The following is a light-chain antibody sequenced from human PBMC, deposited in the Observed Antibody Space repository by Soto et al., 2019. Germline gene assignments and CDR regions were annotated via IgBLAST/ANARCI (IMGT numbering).Light chain of an antibody. CDR1: QSVSSY. CDR3: QQRSNWPPT. Sequence: EIVLKQSPATLSLSPGARATLSCRASQSVSSYLAWYQQKPGQAPRLLIYDASNRATGIPARFSGSGSGTDFTLPISSLEPEDFAVYYCQQRSNWPPTFGGGTKVEIK. V-gene: IGKV3-11*01. J-gene: IGKJ4*01. CDR2: DAS.